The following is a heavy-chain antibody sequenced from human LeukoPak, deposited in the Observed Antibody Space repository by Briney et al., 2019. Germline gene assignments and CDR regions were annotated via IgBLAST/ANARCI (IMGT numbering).Heavy chain of an antibody. CDR2: VSGRGDST. Sequence: GGSLRLSCAASGFTFNNYAMTWVRQAPGKGLEWVSAVSGRGDSTYCADSVKGRFTISRDNSKNTLYLQMNSLRAEDTAVYHCAKAPPAATNYYYGMDVWGQGTTVTVSS. V-gene: IGHV3-23*01. CDR1: GFTFNNYA. CDR3: AKAPPAATNYYYGMDV. J-gene: IGHJ6*02. D-gene: IGHD2-15*01.